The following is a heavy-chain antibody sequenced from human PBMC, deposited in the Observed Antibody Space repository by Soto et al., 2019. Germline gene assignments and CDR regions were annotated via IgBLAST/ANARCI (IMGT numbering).Heavy chain of an antibody. Sequence: GGSLRLSCAASGFTLSSYSMNWVRQAPGKGLEWVSYISSSSSTIYYADSVKGRFTISRDNAKNSLYLQMNSLRAEDTAVYYCARAVRGVMSWFDPWGQGTLVTVSS. CDR2: ISSSSSTI. CDR1: GFTLSSYS. V-gene: IGHV3-48*01. J-gene: IGHJ5*02. D-gene: IGHD3-10*01. CDR3: ARAVRGVMSWFDP.